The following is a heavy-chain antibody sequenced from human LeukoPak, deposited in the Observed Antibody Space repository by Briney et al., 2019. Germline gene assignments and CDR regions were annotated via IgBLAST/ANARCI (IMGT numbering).Heavy chain of an antibody. CDR3: ARIYCSSGSCFEYFQH. D-gene: IGHD2-15*01. CDR1: GFTFSSYA. Sequence: GGSLRLSCAASGFTFSSYAMHWVRQAPGKGLEWVANIKQDGSEKYYVDSVKGRFTISRDNAKNSLYLQMNSLRAEDTAVFYCARIYCSSGSCFEYFQHWGQGTLVTVSS. CDR2: IKQDGSEK. J-gene: IGHJ1*01. V-gene: IGHV3-7*01.